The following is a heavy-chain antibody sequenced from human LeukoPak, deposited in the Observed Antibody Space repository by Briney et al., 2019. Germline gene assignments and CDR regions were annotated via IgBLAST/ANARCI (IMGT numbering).Heavy chain of an antibody. J-gene: IGHJ4*02. CDR3: ARLATSTGSYVDY. CDR2: IYDGGGA. Sequence: HPGGSLRLSCAASGFTVSSKYMSPVRQAPGKGLEWLSVIYDGGGANYADSVKARFTISRDNSKNTLYLQMDSLRAEDTAVYYCARLATSTGSYVDYWGQGTLVTVSS. D-gene: IGHD1-26*01. V-gene: IGHV3-53*01. CDR1: GFTVSSKY.